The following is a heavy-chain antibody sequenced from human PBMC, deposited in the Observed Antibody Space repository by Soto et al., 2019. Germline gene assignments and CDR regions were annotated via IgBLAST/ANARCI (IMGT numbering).Heavy chain of an antibody. CDR3: AIAAHAYYDFWSGYYNWFDP. J-gene: IGHJ5*02. CDR1: GGSFSGYY. V-gene: IGHV4-34*01. Sequence: PSETLSLTCAVYGGSFSGYYWSWIRQPPGKGLEWIGEINHSGSTNYNPSLKSRVTITVDTSKNQFSLKLSSVTAADTAVYYCAIAAHAYYDFWSGYYNWFDPWGQGTLVTVSS. D-gene: IGHD3-3*01. CDR2: INHSGST.